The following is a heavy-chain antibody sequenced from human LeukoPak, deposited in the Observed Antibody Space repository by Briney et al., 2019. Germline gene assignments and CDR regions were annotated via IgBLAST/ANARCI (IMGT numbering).Heavy chain of an antibody. J-gene: IGHJ4*02. Sequence: KPSETLSLTCAVYGGSFSGYYWSWIRQPPGKGLEWIGEINHSGSTNYNPSLKSRVTISVDTSKNQFSLKLSSVTAADTAVYYCARPRGYSYGQFDYWGQGTLVTVSS. CDR3: ARPRGYSYGQFDY. CDR1: GGSFSGYY. D-gene: IGHD5-18*01. CDR2: INHSGST. V-gene: IGHV4-34*01.